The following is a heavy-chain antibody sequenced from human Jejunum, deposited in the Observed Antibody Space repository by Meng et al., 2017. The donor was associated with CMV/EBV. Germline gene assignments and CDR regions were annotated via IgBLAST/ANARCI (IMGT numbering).Heavy chain of an antibody. CDR3: ARVEVGITSGDY. CDR2: ISAYNGNT. D-gene: IGHD1-26*01. CDR1: GYTFTNYG. Sequence: QAQLVESGGEVKEPGASLKVSCKASGYTFTNYGSTWVRQAPGQGLEWMGWISAYNGNTNYAQTLQGRVTMTTDTSTSTAYMELRSLRSDDTAVYYCARVEVGITSGDYWGQGTLVTVSS. J-gene: IGHJ4*02. V-gene: IGHV1-18*01.